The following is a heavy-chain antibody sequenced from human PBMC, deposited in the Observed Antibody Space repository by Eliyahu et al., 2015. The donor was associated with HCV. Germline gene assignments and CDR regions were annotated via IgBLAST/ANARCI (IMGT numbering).Heavy chain of an antibody. V-gene: IGHV3-30*04. CDR1: GFTFSDSA. D-gene: IGHD4-11*01. Sequence: VQLVESGGGVVQPGRSLRLSCAASGFTFSDSALHWVRQAPGKGLNWVAVISYDGSNRYYADSVQGRFTISRDNSNNTLYLHMNSLRAEDTAVYFCAKSYSRFDFFFDYWGQGILVTVSS. CDR2: ISYDGSNR. J-gene: IGHJ4*02. CDR3: AKSYSRFDFFFDY.